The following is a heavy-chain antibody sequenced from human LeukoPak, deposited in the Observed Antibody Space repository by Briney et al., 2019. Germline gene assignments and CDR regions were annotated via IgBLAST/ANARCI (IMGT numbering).Heavy chain of an antibody. CDR1: GFTFSRYW. CDR2: IKEDGSRN. V-gene: IGHV3-7*05. Sequence: GGSLRLSCAASGFTFSRYWMSWVRQAPGKGLEWVANIKEDGSRNHYVDSVKGRFTISRDNAKSSLYLQMNSLRAEDAAVYYCAKRQYYAFDYWGQGMLVTVSS. D-gene: IGHD1-26*01. CDR3: AKRQYYAFDY. J-gene: IGHJ4*02.